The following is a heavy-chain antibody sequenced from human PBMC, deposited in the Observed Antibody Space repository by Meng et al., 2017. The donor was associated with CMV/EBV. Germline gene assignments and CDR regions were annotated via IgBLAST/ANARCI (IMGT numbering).Heavy chain of an antibody. V-gene: IGHV3-30*02. J-gene: IGHJ4*02. CDR3: AKVGRGYSYGPIDY. Sequence: GGSLRLSCAASGFTFSSYGMHWVRQAPGKGLEWVAFIRYDGSNKYYADSVKGRFTISRDNSKNTLYLQMNNLRAEDTAVYYCAKVGRGYSYGPIDYWGQGTLVTVSS. CDR1: GFTFSSYG. D-gene: IGHD5-18*01. CDR2: IRYDGSNK.